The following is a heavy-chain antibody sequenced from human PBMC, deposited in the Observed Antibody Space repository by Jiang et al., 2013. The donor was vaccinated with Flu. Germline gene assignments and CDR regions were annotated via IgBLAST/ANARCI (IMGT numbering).Heavy chain of an antibody. Sequence: SGSGLVKPSQTLSLTCTVSGGSISSGSYYWSWIRQPAGKGLEWIGRIYTSGSTNYNPSLKSRVTISVDTSKNQFSLKLSSVTAADTAVYYCAREYGYRDAFDIWGQGTMVTVSS. CDR1: GGSISSGSYY. V-gene: IGHV4-61*02. D-gene: IGHD6-25*01. CDR3: AREYGYRDAFDI. CDR2: IYTSGST. J-gene: IGHJ3*02.